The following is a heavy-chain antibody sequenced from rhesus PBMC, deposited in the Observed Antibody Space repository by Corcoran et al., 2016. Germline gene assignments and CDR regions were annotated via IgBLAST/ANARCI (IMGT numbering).Heavy chain of an antibody. Sequence: QVTLKESGPALVKPTQTLTLTCTFSGFSISTSGMVVGWIRQPPGKALEWLALIYWDDDKYYSTSLKSRLTISKDTSKNQVVLTMTNMDPVDTATYYCARRLLTAAADYWGQGVLVTVSS. CDR2: IYWDDDK. CDR1: GFSISTSGMV. CDR3: ARRLLTAAADY. J-gene: IGHJ4*01. V-gene: IGHV2-174*01. D-gene: IGHD6-25*01.